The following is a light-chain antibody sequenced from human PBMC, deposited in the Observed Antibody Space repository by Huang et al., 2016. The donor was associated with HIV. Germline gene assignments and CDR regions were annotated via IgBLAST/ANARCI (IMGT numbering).Light chain of an antibody. Sequence: DIQLTQSPSSLSASVGDRVTITCRASQGITNSLAWYQQKPGKAPDLLLYSSSTLENGVPSRFSGSGSGKNYTLTINSLQPEDFATYYCQQYYSSPQTFGQGTKVEIK. CDR3: QQYYSSPQT. J-gene: IGKJ1*01. CDR2: SSS. CDR1: QGITNS. V-gene: IGKV1-NL1*01.